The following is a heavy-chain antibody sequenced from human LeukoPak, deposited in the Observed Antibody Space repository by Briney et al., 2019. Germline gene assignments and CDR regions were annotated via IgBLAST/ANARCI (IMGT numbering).Heavy chain of an antibody. Sequence: GRSLRLSCAASGFTFSSYGMHWVRQAPGKGLEWVAVISYDGSNKYYADSVKGRFTISRDNSKNTLYLQMNSLRAEDTAVYYCAKVISGYDPNDAFDIWGQGTMVTVSS. D-gene: IGHD5-12*01. CDR1: GFTFSSYG. J-gene: IGHJ3*02. CDR3: AKVISGYDPNDAFDI. V-gene: IGHV3-30*18. CDR2: ISYDGSNK.